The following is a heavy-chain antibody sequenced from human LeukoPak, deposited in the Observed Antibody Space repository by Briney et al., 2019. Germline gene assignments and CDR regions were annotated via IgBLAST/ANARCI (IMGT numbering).Heavy chain of an antibody. Sequence: SETLSLTCSVSGYSIRSGYQWGWIRQAPGKGLEWIGSINYSGNTYYNASLKSQVSISIDTSKNRFSLKLTSVTAADTAVYYCARQTGSGLFILPGGQGTLVTVSS. D-gene: IGHD3/OR15-3a*01. J-gene: IGHJ4*02. V-gene: IGHV4-38-2*01. CDR3: ARQTGSGLFILP. CDR1: GYSIRSGYQ. CDR2: INYSGNT.